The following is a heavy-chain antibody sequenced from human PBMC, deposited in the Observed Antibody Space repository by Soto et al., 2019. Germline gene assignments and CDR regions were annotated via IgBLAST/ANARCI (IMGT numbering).Heavy chain of an antibody. J-gene: IGHJ5*02. Sequence: RASVKVSCKASGYTFTSYDINWVRQATGQGLEWMGWMNPNSGNTGYAQKFQGRVTMTRNTSISTAYMELSSLRSEDTAVYYCARGLVLRYFDWLPTPFDPWGQGTLVTVS. CDR3: ARGLVLRYFDWLPTPFDP. V-gene: IGHV1-8*01. CDR2: MNPNSGNT. D-gene: IGHD3-9*01. CDR1: GYTFTSYD.